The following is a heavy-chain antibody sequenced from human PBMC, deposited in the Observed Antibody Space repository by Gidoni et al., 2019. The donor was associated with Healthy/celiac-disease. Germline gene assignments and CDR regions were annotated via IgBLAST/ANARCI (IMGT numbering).Heavy chain of an antibody. CDR1: GFPFSSYA. CDR3: VKDQSAMVWYFDL. D-gene: IGHD5-18*01. V-gene: IGHV3-64D*06. CDR2: ISSNGGST. J-gene: IGHJ2*01. Sequence: EVQLVESGGGLVQPGGSLRLSCSASGFPFSSYAMHWVRQAPGKGLEYVSAISSNGGSTYYADSVKGRFTISRDNSKNTLYLQMSSLRAEDTAVYYCVKDQSAMVWYFDLWGRGTLVTVSS.